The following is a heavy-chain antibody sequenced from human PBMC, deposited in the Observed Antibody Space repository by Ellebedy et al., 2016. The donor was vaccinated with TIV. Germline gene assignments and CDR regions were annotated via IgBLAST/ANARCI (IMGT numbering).Heavy chain of an antibody. J-gene: IGHJ1*01. V-gene: IGHV5-51*01. CDR1: GYSFTSNW. Sequence: GESLKISXKGSGYSFTSNWIGWVRQMPGKGLEWMAIIYPGGSDTKYSPSFQGQVTISVDKSISTAYLQWNSLKASDTAMYYCARQGSCSGGSCSRYSQHWGQGTLVTVSS. D-gene: IGHD2-15*01. CDR2: IYPGGSDT. CDR3: ARQGSCSGGSCSRYSQH.